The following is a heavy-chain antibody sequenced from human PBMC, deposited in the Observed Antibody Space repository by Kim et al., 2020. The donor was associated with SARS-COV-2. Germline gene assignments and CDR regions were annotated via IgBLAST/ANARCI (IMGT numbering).Heavy chain of an antibody. CDR2: ISYDGSNK. CDR1: GFTFSSYG. Sequence: GGSLRLSCAASGFTFSSYGMHWVRQAPGKGLEWVAVISYDGSNKYYADSVKGRFTISRDNSKNTLYLQMNSLRAEDTAVYYCAKDLGSPGEGWFGEFLGYYFYGMYVWGQGTTVTVSS. D-gene: IGHD3-10*01. V-gene: IGHV3-30*18. J-gene: IGHJ6*02. CDR3: AKDLGSPGEGWFGEFLGYYFYGMYV.